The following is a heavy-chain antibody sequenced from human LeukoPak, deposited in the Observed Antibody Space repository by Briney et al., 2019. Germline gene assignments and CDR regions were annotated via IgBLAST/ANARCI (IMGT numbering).Heavy chain of an antibody. J-gene: IGHJ4*02. CDR1: GFTLSSYS. D-gene: IGHD5-12*01. CDR3: ARDAVYSGYDPGVADY. CDR2: ISSSSSTI. Sequence: GGSLRLSCAPSGFTLSSYSMNWVRHAPGKGLEWVSYISSSSSTIYYADSVKGRFTISRDNAKNSLYLRMNSLRAEDRAVYYCARDAVYSGYDPGVADYWGQGTLVTVSS. V-gene: IGHV3-48*04.